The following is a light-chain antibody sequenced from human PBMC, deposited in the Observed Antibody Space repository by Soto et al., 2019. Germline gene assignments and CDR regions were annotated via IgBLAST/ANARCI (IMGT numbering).Light chain of an antibody. CDR3: FSYVRGASYV. J-gene: IGLJ1*01. CDR1: NSDDGGYNF. CDR2: EVT. V-gene: IGLV2-14*03. Sequence: QSALAQPASVSGSPGQSITISCTGTNSDDGGYNFVSWYQQHPGKAPNLMLYEVTHRPSGVSDRFSGSKSGNTASLTISGLQAEDEADYYCFSYVRGASYVFGSGTKVAVL.